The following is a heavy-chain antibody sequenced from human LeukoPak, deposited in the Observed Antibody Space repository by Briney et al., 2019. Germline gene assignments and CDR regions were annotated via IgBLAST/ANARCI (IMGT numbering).Heavy chain of an antibody. CDR2: INHSGST. V-gene: IGHV4-34*01. D-gene: IGHD3-3*01. CDR3: ARGANFWSGYYTNWFDP. J-gene: IGHJ5*02. CDR1: GGSFSGYY. Sequence: SETLSLTCAVYGGSFSGYYWSWIRQPPGKGLEWIGEINHSGSTNYNPSLKSRVTISVDTSKNQFSLKLSSVTATDTAVYYCARGANFWSGYYTNWFDPWGQGTLVTVSS.